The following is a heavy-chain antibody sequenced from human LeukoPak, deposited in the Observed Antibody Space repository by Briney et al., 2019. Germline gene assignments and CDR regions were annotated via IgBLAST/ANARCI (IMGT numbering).Heavy chain of an antibody. J-gene: IGHJ4*02. Sequence: TGGSLRLSCTVSGITFSRYWMSWVRQAPGKGLEWVANINQVGNRENYVDSVKGRFSISRDNAKNSLFLQMHSLRAEDTAVYYCATTFPYCSDGTCALGGQGTLVTVSS. CDR3: ATTFPYCSDGTCAL. D-gene: IGHD2-15*01. CDR1: GITFSRYW. V-gene: IGHV3-7*01. CDR2: INQVGNRE.